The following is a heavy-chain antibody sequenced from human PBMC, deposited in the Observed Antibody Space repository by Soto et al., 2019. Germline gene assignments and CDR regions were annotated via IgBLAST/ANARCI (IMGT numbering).Heavy chain of an antibody. CDR1: GYTFTDFY. D-gene: IGHD1-1*01. J-gene: IGHJ5*02. Sequence: QVQLVQSGTEVKKPGASVTVSCKSSGYTFTDFYLHWLRQAPGQGLEWVGWINPKTGDTKSSQKFQGRVTKSRDTSVSTAYIDLTSLTSADTAMYYCATGTNGTTGWYHPWGQGTRVTVSS. CDR3: ATGTNGTTGWYHP. CDR2: INPKTGDT. V-gene: IGHV1-2*02.